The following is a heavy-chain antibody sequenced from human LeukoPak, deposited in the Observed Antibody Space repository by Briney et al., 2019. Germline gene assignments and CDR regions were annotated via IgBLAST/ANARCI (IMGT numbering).Heavy chain of an antibody. CDR1: GGTFSNYA. Sequence: ASVKVSCKASGGTFSNYAISWVRQAPGQGLEWMGGIIPIFGTANYAQKFQGRVTITTDESTSTAYMELSSLRSEDTAVYYCARARCSGGSCPFDYWGQGTLVTVSS. CDR3: ARARCSGGSCPFDY. D-gene: IGHD2-15*01. CDR2: IIPIFGTA. J-gene: IGHJ4*02. V-gene: IGHV1-69*05.